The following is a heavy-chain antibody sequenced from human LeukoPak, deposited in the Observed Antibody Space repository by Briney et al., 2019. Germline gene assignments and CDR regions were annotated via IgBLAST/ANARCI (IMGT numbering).Heavy chain of an antibody. Sequence: GESLKISCKGSGYSFTSYWIGWVRQMPGKGLDWMGIIYPGDSDSRYSPSFQGQVTISADKSITTAYLQWSSLKASDTAMYYCARLREYSYGYEDYWGQGTLVTVSS. V-gene: IGHV5-51*01. CDR1: GYSFTSYW. J-gene: IGHJ4*02. CDR2: IYPGDSDS. CDR3: ARLREYSYGYEDY. D-gene: IGHD5-18*01.